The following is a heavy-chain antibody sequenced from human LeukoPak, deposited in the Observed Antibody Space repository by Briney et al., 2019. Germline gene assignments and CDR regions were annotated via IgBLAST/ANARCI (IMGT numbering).Heavy chain of an antibody. D-gene: IGHD4-17*01. CDR2: IWYDGSNK. CDR3: ANIAPWGAVTTTDGFDY. Sequence: GGSLRLSCAASGFTFSSYGMHCVRHAPGKGVEGVAVIWYDGSNKYYADSEKGRFTISRDNSKNTVYVQINSLRAEDTAVYHCANIAPWGAVTTTDGFDYCGEGTLVTVSP. V-gene: IGHV3-33*06. J-gene: IGHJ4*02. CDR1: GFTFSSYG.